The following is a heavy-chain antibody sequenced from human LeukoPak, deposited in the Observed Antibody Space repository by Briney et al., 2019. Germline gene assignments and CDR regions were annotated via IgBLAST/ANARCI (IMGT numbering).Heavy chain of an antibody. CDR2: IYSGGST. CDR1: GFTVSSNY. J-gene: IGHJ3*02. CDR3: ARVLSTDAFDI. Sequence: PGGSLRLSCAASGFTVSSNYMSWVRQAPGKGLEWVSVIYSGGSTYYADSVKGRFTISRDNSKNTLYLQMNSLRAEDTAVYYCARVLSTDAFDIWGQGTMVTVSS. V-gene: IGHV3-53*01. D-gene: IGHD2-15*01.